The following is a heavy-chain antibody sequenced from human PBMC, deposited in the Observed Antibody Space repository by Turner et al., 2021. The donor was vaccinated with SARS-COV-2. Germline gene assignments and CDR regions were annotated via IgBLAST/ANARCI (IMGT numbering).Heavy chain of an antibody. J-gene: IGHJ4*02. V-gene: IGHV3-33*01. D-gene: IGHD1-7*01. CDR2: IWYAGSYK. CDR1: GFTFSSYG. CDR3: ARDGGTGTTFPFFDY. Sequence: QVQLVESGGGEVQPGRSLRLSCAAPGFTFSSYGMHWVRQAPGKGLEWVAVIWYAGSYKYYADSVKGRFTISRDNSRNTLYLQMNSLRAEDTALYYCARDGGTGTTFPFFDYWGQGTLVTVSS.